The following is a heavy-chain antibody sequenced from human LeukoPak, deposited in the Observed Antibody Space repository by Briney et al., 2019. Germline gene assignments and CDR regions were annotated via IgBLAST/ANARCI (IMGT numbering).Heavy chain of an antibody. CDR1: GYTFTSYG. Sequence: ASVKVSCKASGYTFTSYGISWVRQAPGQGLEWMGWISAYNGNTNYAQKLQGRVTMTTVTSTSTAYMELRSLRSDDTAVYYCARVNALGTRRRDYYYYYMDVWGKGTTVTVS. J-gene: IGHJ6*03. V-gene: IGHV1-18*01. CDR2: ISAYNGNT. D-gene: IGHD7-27*01. CDR3: ARVNALGTRRRDYYYYYMDV.